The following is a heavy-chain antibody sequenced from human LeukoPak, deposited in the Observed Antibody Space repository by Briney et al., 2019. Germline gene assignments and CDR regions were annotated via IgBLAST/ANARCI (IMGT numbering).Heavy chain of an antibody. CDR3: ARGALWFGELSYAFDI. CDR1: GYSISSGYY. D-gene: IGHD3-10*01. J-gene: IGHJ3*02. Sequence: SETLSLTCTVSGYSISSGYYWGWIRQPPGKGLEWIGSIYHSGSTYYNPSLKSRVTMSVDTSKNQFSLKLSSVTAADTAVYYCARGALWFGELSYAFDIWGQGTMVTVSS. V-gene: IGHV4-38-2*02. CDR2: IYHSGST.